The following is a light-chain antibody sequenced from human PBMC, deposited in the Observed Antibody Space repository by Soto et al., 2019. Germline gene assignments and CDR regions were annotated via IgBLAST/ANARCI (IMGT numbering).Light chain of an antibody. CDR1: QSVSSY. CDR3: QQRSNWPGLT. V-gene: IGKV3-11*01. CDR2: DAS. J-gene: IGKJ4*01. Sequence: IGFTQYPATLSFAPGERATLSCRASQSVSSYLAWYQQKPGQAPRLLIYDASNRATGIPARFSGSGSGTDFTLTISSLEPEDFAVYYCQQRSNWPGLTFGGGTKVDIK.